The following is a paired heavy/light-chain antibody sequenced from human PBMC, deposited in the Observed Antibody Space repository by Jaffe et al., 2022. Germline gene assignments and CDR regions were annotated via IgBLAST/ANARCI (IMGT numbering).Light chain of an antibody. V-gene: IGLV3-1*01. CDR2: QDS. CDR3: QAWDSSPNYV. J-gene: IGLJ1*01. CDR1: KLGDKY. Sequence: SYELTQPPSVSVSPGQTASITCSGDKLGDKYACWYQQKPGQSPVLVIYQDSKRPSGIPERFSGSNSGNTATLTISGTQAMDEADYYCQAWDSSPNYVFGTGTKVTVL.
Heavy chain of an antibody. V-gene: IGHV1-69*05. CDR3: ASGYYYDSSGYYPHYYFDY. CDR2: IIPIFGTA. Sequence: QVQLVQSGAEVKKPGSSVKVSCKASGGTFSSYAISWVRQAPGQGLEWMGGIIPIFGTANYAQKFQGRVTITTDESTSTAYMELSSLRSEDTAVYYCASGYYYDSSGYYPHYYFDYWGQGTLVTVSS. J-gene: IGHJ4*02. CDR1: GGTFSSYA. D-gene: IGHD3-22*01.